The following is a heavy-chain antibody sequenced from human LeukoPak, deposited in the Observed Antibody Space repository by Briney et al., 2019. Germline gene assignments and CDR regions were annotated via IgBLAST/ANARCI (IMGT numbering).Heavy chain of an antibody. D-gene: IGHD6-13*01. V-gene: IGHV4-39*07. CDR1: GGSISTSNYY. CDR3: ATLYSSSWDAFDI. CDR2: INHSGST. Sequence: PSETLSLTCTVSGGSISTSNYYWGWIRQPPGKGLEWIGEINHSGSTNYNPSLKSRVTISVDTSKNQFSLKLSSVTAADTAVYYCATLYSSSWDAFDIWGQGTMVTVSS. J-gene: IGHJ3*02.